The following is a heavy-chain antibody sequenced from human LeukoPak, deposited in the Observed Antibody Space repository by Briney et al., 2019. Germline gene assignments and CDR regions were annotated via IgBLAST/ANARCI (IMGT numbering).Heavy chain of an antibody. D-gene: IGHD2-8*01. V-gene: IGHV1-18*01. CDR3: ARVRCTNGVCYRLDY. Sequence: ASVKVSCKASGYTFTSYGISWVRQAPGQGLEWMGWISAYNGNTNYAQKLQGRVTMTTDTSTSTAYMELRSLRSDDTAVYYCARVRCTNGVCYRLDYRGQGTLVTVSS. J-gene: IGHJ4*02. CDR2: ISAYNGNT. CDR1: GYTFTSYG.